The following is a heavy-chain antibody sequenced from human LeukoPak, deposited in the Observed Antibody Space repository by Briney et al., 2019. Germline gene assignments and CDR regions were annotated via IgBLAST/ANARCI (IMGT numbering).Heavy chain of an antibody. D-gene: IGHD6-6*01. V-gene: IGHV3-30*04. J-gene: IGHJ4*02. CDR2: ISYDGSNK. CDR1: GFTFSGYP. CDR3: AKDNGRGLRMGSSKRGRIDY. Sequence: GGSLRLSCAASGFTFSGYPIHWVRQAPGKGLEWVAVISYDGSNKYYADSVKGRFTISRDNSKNTLYLQMNSLRAEDTAVYYCAKDNGRGLRMGSSKRGRIDYWGQGTLVTVSS.